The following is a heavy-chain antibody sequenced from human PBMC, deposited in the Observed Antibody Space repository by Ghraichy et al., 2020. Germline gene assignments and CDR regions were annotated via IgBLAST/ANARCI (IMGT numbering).Heavy chain of an antibody. CDR2: IYYSGST. CDR3: ARKGDVWFGELLFYYYYYMDV. J-gene: IGHJ6*03. Sequence: SETLSLTCTVSGGSISSSSYYWGWIRQPPGKGLEWIGSIYYSGSTYYNPSLKSRVTISVDTSKNQFSLKLSSVTAADTAVYYCARKGDVWFGELLFYYYYYMDVWGKGTTVTVSS. CDR1: GGSISSSSYY. V-gene: IGHV4-39*01. D-gene: IGHD3-10*01.